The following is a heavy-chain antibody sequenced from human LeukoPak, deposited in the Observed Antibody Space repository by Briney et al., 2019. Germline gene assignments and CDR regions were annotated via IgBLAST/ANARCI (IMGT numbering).Heavy chain of an antibody. V-gene: IGHV3-30*02. CDR2: IRSDGSSK. Sequence: GGSLRLSCAASGFTFSNYGMHWVRQAPGKGLEWVAFIRSDGSSKYYADSVKGRFTISRDNSKNTLFLQMNSPRVEDTAVYYCAKPKRGSVVRGLFVDWGQGSLVTVSS. CDR3: AKPKRGSVVRGLFVD. D-gene: IGHD3-10*01. CDR1: GFTFSNYG. J-gene: IGHJ4*02.